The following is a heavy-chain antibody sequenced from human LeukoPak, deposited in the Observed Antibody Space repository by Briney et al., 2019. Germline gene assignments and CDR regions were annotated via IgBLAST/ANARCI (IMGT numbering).Heavy chain of an antibody. J-gene: IGHJ4*02. V-gene: IGHV1-3*01. CDR1: GYTFTSYA. CDR3: ARAGWWQLAYFDY. Sequence: ASVKVSCKASGYTFTSYAMHWGRQAPGQRLEWMGWINAGNGNTKYSQKFQGRVTITRDTSASTAYMELSSLRSEDTAVYYCARAGWWQLAYFDYWGREPWSPSPQ. CDR2: INAGNGNT. D-gene: IGHD2-15*01.